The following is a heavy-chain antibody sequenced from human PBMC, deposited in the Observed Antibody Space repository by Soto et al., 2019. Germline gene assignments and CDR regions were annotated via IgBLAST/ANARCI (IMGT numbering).Heavy chain of an antibody. CDR3: AREPSGYYSPFFDQ. J-gene: IGHJ4*02. D-gene: IGHD3-22*01. CDR2: ISAYNGNT. V-gene: IGHV1-18*01. CDR1: GYTFTNFG. Sequence: ASVKVSCKASGYTFTNFGISWVRQAPGQGLEWMGWISAYNGNTNYAQKFQGRVTMTTDTSTSTAYMEVRSLRFDDTAVYYCAREPSGYYSPFFDQWGQGTLVTVSS.